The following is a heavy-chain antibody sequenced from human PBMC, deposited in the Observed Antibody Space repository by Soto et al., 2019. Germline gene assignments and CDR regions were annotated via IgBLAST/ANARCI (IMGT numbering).Heavy chain of an antibody. CDR3: ARHLPDSYEIFGVVKGYYYGMDV. CDR1: GYSFTSYW. D-gene: IGHD3-3*01. J-gene: IGHJ6*02. V-gene: IGHV5-51*01. CDR2: IYPGDSDT. Sequence: GESLKISCKGSGYSFTSYWIGWVRQMPGKGLEWMGIIYPGDSDTRYSPSFQGQVTISADKSISTAYLQWSSLKASDTAMYYCARHLPDSYEIFGVVKGYYYGMDVWGQGTTVTVSS.